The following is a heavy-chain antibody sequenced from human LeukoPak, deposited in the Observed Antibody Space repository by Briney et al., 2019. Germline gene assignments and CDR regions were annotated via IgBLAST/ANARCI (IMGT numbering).Heavy chain of an antibody. CDR3: ARIWFGESLPYFDY. Sequence: PGGSLRLSCAASGFTFDSYGMNWVRQAPGKGLEWISSISSSSTYIYYADSVKGRFTISRDNAKNSLYLQMNSLRAEDTAVYYCARIWFGESLPYFDYWGQGTLVTVSS. D-gene: IGHD3-10*01. CDR1: GFTFDSYG. CDR2: ISSSSTYI. V-gene: IGHV3-21*01. J-gene: IGHJ4*02.